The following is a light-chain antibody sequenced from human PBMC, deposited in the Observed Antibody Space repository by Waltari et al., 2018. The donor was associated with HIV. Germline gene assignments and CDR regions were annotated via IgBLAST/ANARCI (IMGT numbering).Light chain of an antibody. CDR3: QRYRMSPQWM. V-gene: IGKV3-20*01. CDR2: VAS. J-gene: IGKJ1*01. Sequence: VLTQSPGTLSLSPGERATLSCRASQSVPNNYLAWYQKTVGQAPSLLISVASTLATQIPSRFAGSGSGADFSYTINRFEPDDIAVVYCQRYRMSPQWMFRQGTKVDMK. CDR1: QSVPNNY.